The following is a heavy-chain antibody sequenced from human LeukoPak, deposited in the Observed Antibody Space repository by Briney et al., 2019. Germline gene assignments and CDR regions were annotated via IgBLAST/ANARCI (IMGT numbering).Heavy chain of an antibody. V-gene: IGHV1-18*01. Sequence: ASVKVSCKASGYTFTSYGISWVRQAPGQGLEWMGWISAYNGNTNYAQKLQGRVTMTTDTSTSTAYMELRSLRSDDTAVCYCARGQADFWSGYADYWGQGTLVTVSS. D-gene: IGHD3-3*01. CDR1: GYTFTSYG. CDR2: ISAYNGNT. J-gene: IGHJ4*02. CDR3: ARGQADFWSGYADY.